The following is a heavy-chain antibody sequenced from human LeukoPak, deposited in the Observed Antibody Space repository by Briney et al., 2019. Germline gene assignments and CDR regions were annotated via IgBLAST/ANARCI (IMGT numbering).Heavy chain of an antibody. CDR3: ARAPRIAVAGYWFDP. Sequence: SVKVSCKASGGTFSSYAISWVRQAPGQGLEWMGRIIPILGIANYAQKFRGRVTITADKSTSTAYMELSSPRSDDTAVYYCARAPRIAVAGYWFDPWGQGTLVTVSS. CDR1: GGTFSSYA. CDR2: IIPILGIA. V-gene: IGHV1-69*04. D-gene: IGHD6-19*01. J-gene: IGHJ5*02.